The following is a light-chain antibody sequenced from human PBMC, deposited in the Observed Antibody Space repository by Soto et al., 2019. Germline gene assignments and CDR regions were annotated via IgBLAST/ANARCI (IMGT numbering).Light chain of an antibody. CDR1: QSVSSY. CDR2: GAS. CDR3: QQYNNWPPIT. Sequence: EILMTQSPATLSVSPGETATLSCRASQSVSSYLAWYQQKLGQAPRLLIYGASTRATGIPARFSGSGSGTEFTLTISSLQSEDFAVYYCQQYNNWPPITFGQGTRLEIK. J-gene: IGKJ5*01. V-gene: IGKV3D-15*01.